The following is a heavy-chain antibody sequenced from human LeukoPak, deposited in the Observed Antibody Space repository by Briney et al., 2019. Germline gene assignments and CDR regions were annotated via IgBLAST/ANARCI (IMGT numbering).Heavy chain of an antibody. Sequence: GGSLKLSCAATGFSFSGSAVHWARQSSGKGLEWVGHIDKKDNLYASAYAESVKGRFTVSRDDSKDTAFLHMDSLKTEDTALYYCTRDRGTYNWFDPWGQGTLVTVSS. D-gene: IGHD2-15*01. CDR3: TRDRGTYNWFDP. J-gene: IGHJ5*02. CDR1: GFSFSGSA. CDR2: IDKKDNLYAS. V-gene: IGHV3-73*01.